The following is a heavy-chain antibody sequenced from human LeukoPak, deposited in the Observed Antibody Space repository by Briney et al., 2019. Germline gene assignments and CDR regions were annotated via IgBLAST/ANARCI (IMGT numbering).Heavy chain of an antibody. V-gene: IGHV4-30-4*01. CDR3: ARGSNDYVWGSYRYHNWFDP. D-gene: IGHD3-16*02. CDR2: IYYSGST. CDR1: GGSISSGDYY. J-gene: IGHJ5*02. Sequence: SETLSLTCTVSGGSISSGDYYWSWIRQPPGKGLEWIVYIYYSGSTYYNPSLKSRVTISVDTSKNQFSLKLSSVTAADTAVYYCARGSNDYVWGSYRYHNWFDPWGQGTLVTVSS.